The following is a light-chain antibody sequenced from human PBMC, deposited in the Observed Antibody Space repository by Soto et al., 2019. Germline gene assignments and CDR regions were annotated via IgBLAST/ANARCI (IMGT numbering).Light chain of an antibody. Sequence: DIQMTQSPSSVSASVGDRVTITCRASQDISSWLAWYQQKPGKAPKLLIYAASSLQSGVPPRFSGSGSGKDFTLTISSLQPEDFATYYCQQANSFPYTCGQGTKLEIK. J-gene: IGKJ2*01. CDR1: QDISSW. CDR3: QQANSFPYT. CDR2: AAS. V-gene: IGKV1D-12*01.